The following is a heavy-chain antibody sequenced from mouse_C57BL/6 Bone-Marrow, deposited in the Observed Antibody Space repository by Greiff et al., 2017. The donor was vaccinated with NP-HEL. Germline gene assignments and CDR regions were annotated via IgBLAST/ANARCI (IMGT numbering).Heavy chain of an antibody. CDR3: ARLLRRGAWFAY. Sequence: EVNLVESGGGLVKPGGSLKLSCAASGFTFSSYAMSWVRQTPEKRLEWVATISDGGSYTYYPDNVKGRFTISRDNAKNNLYLQMSHLKSEDTAMYYCARLLRRGAWFAYWGQGTLVTVSA. J-gene: IGHJ3*01. CDR1: GFTFSSYA. CDR2: ISDGGSYT. V-gene: IGHV5-4*03. D-gene: IGHD1-1*01.